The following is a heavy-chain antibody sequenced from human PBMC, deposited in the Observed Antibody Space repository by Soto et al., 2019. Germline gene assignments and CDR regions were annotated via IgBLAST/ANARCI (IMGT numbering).Heavy chain of an antibody. CDR1: GFTFSRYG. CDR2: IWFDGTNQ. Sequence: PGGSLRLSCAASGFTFSRYGMHWVRQAPGKGLEWVAVIWFDGTNQYYADSVKGRFTISRDNSKNTLYLQMNSLRAEDTAVYYCAREFHDFWSGYYTGFDTWGKGT. V-gene: IGHV3-33*01. CDR3: AREFHDFWSGYYTGFDT. J-gene: IGHJ5*02. D-gene: IGHD3-3*01.